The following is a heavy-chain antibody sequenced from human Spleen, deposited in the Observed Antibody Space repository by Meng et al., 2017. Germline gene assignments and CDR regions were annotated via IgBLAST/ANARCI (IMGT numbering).Heavy chain of an antibody. CDR3: ARAYGSGSYYNVPDAFDI. J-gene: IGHJ3*02. V-gene: IGHV1-8*03. D-gene: IGHD3-10*01. Sequence: ASVKVSCKASGYTFTSYDINWVRQATGQGLEWMGWMNPNSGNTGYAQKFQGRVTITRNTSISTVYMELSSLRSEDTAVYYCARAYGSGSYYNVPDAFDIWGQGTMVTVSS. CDR2: MNPNSGNT. CDR1: GYTFTSYD.